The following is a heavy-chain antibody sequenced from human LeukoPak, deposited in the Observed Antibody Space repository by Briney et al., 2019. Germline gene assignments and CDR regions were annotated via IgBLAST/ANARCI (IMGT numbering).Heavy chain of an antibody. CDR2: IYNNGNT. D-gene: IGHD1-26*01. V-gene: IGHV4-59*01. Sequence: SETLSLTCTVSGGTIWSYYWSWIRQPPGKGLEWIGYIYNNGNTNYNPSLKSRVTISVDTSKNQFSLKLSSVTAADTAVYYCVRAWGDYWGQGILVTVSS. CDR3: VRAWGDY. CDR1: GGTIWSYY. J-gene: IGHJ4*02.